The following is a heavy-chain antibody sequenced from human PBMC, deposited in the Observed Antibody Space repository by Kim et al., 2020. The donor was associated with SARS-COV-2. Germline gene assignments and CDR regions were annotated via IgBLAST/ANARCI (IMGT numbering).Heavy chain of an antibody. CDR3: ARAAAGLGYYYYYYGMDV. J-gene: IGHJ6*02. V-gene: IGHV4-31*02. Sequence: KSRVTISVDTSKNQFSLKLSSVTAADTAVYYCARAAAGLGYYYYYYGMDVWGQGTTVTVSS. D-gene: IGHD6-13*01.